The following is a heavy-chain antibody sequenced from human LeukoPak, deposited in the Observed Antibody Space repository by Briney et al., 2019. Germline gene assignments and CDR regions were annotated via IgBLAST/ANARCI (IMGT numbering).Heavy chain of an antibody. J-gene: IGHJ6*02. CDR1: VYTFTSYY. D-gene: IGHD3-22*01. V-gene: IGHV1-46*01. CDR3: ARYRRRYYDSSGYYNYGMDV. CDR2: INPSGGST. Sequence: ASVKVSCKASVYTFTSYYMHWVRQAPGQGLEWMGVINPSGGSTSYAQKFQGRVTMTRDTSTSTVYMELSSLRSEDTAVYSCARYRRRYYDSSGYYNYGMDVWGQGNTVTVSS.